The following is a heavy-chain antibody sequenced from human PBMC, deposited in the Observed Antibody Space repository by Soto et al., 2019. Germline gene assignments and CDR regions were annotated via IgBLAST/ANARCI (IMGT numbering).Heavy chain of an antibody. Sequence: SETLSLTCTVSGDSISSSYYWGWVRQPPGKGLECIGAVYCTGFTYYNPSLKSRLTISLDTSKNQFSLGLSSVTAADTAIYYCARLPVVVIALGYFDPWGPGTLVTVSS. CDR3: ARLPVVVIALGYFDP. CDR1: GDSISSSYY. J-gene: IGHJ5*02. D-gene: IGHD2-21*01. CDR2: VYCTGFT. V-gene: IGHV4-39*01.